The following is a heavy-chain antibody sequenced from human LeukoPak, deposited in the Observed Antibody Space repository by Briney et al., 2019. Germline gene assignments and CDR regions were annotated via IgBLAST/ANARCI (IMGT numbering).Heavy chain of an antibody. CDR1: GYTFNDYY. CDR2: INPKRGGT. D-gene: IGHD3-3*01. V-gene: IGHV1-2*02. J-gene: IGHJ2*01. Sequence: ASVKVSCKASGYTFNDYYMHWVRQAPGQGLEWMGWINPKRGGTKYAQKFQGRVTMTRDTSISTVYMELSRLRSDDTAVYYCARAPLGVLRWYFDLWGRGTLVTVSS. CDR3: ARAPLGVLRWYFDL.